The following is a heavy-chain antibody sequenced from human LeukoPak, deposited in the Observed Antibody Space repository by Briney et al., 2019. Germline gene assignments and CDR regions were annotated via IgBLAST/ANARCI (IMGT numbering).Heavy chain of an antibody. D-gene: IGHD6-13*01. V-gene: IGHV4-59*01. J-gene: IGHJ5*02. CDR3: AKAAGYSTIYWFDP. Sequence: SETLSLTCTVSGGSIRSSHWSWIRQPPGKGLEFIGSIYYSGTSNYNPSLKSRVTMSVDTSNNQFSLKLNSVTAADTAVYYCAKAAGYSTIYWFDPWGQGTLVTVSS. CDR2: IYYSGTS. CDR1: GGSIRSSH.